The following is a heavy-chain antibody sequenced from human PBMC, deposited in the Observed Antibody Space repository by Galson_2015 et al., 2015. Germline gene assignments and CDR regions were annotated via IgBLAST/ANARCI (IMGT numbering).Heavy chain of an antibody. CDR2: INKDGSEK. Sequence: FPRLSRAFSGFTLNSYWMSWVRQAPGTGLEWVGNINKDGSEKYYVDSVKGRFTISRDNAKNSLYLQMNSLRAEDTAVYYCAKYGSGSRTAFEIWGQGTMVTVSS. J-gene: IGHJ3*02. CDR3: AKYGSGSRTAFEI. D-gene: IGHD3-10*01. V-gene: IGHV3-7*03. CDR1: GFTLNSYW.